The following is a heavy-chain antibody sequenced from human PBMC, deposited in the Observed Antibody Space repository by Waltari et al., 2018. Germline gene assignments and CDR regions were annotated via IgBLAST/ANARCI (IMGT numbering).Heavy chain of an antibody. V-gene: IGHV4-34*01. CDR1: GGSFSGYY. CDR3: ARGRRGDYSHYYYYGMDV. D-gene: IGHD4-17*01. J-gene: IGHJ6*02. Sequence: QVQLQQWGAGLLKPSETLSLTCAVYGGSFSGYYWSWIRQPPGKGLEWIGEINHSGSTNYNPSRKSRVTISVDTSKNQFSLKLSSVTAADTAVYYCARGRRGDYSHYYYYGMDVWGQGTTVTVSS. CDR2: INHSGST.